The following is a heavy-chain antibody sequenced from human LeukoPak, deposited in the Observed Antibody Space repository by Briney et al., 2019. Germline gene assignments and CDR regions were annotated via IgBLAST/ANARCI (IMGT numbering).Heavy chain of an antibody. CDR2: INPSGGST. J-gene: IGHJ4*02. CDR3: TRAFGVVIYFDY. CDR1: GYTFTSYY. Sequence: GASVKVSCKASGYTFTSYYIHWVRQAPGQGLEWMGLINPSGGSTNYAQKFQGRVTMTRDTSTSTVYMELSSLRSEDTAVYYCTRAFGVVIYFDYWGQGTLVTVSS. D-gene: IGHD3-3*01. V-gene: IGHV1-46*01.